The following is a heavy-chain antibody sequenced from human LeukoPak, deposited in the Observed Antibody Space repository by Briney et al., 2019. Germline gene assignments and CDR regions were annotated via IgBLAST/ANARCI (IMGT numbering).Heavy chain of an antibody. CDR1: GGTFSSYA. V-gene: IGHV1-18*01. J-gene: IGHJ1*01. CDR3: AIHSSGWPGAEYFQH. Sequence: VSVKVSCKASGGTFSSYAISWVRQAPGQGLEWMGWISAYNGNTNYAQKLQGRVTMTTDTSTSTAYMELRSLRSDDTAVYYCAIHSSGWPGAEYFQHWGQGTLVTVSS. D-gene: IGHD6-19*01. CDR2: ISAYNGNT.